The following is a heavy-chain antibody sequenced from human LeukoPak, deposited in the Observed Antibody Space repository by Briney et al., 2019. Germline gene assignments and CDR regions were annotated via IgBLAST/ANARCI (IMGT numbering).Heavy chain of an antibody. CDR1: GYTFTSYA. V-gene: IGHV1-3*01. J-gene: IGHJ4*02. D-gene: IGHD6-6*01. Sequence: ASVKVSCKASGYTFTSYAMHWVRRAPGQRLEWMGWINAGNGNTKYSQKFQGRVTITRDTSASTAYMELSSLRSEDTAVYYCARVYGSARPPDYWGQGTLVTVSS. CDR2: INAGNGNT. CDR3: ARVYGSARPPDY.